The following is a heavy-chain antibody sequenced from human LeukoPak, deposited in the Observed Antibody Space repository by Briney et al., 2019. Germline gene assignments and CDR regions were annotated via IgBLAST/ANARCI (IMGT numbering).Heavy chain of an antibody. CDR3: ARDLRNVGATSNWFDP. CDR1: GYTFTSYY. Sequence: ASVKVSCKASGYTFTSYYMHWVRQAPGQGLEWMGWISAYNGNTNYAQKLQGRVTMTTDTSTSTAYMGLRSLRSDDTAVYYCARDLRNVGATSNWFDPWGQGTLVTVSS. CDR2: ISAYNGNT. D-gene: IGHD1-26*01. V-gene: IGHV1-18*04. J-gene: IGHJ5*02.